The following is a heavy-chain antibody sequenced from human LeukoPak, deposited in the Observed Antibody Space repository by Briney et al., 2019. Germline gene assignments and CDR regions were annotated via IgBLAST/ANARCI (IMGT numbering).Heavy chain of an antibody. Sequence: GGSLRHSCAASGFTFSSYAMSWVRQAPGKGLEWVSAISGSGGSTYYADSVKGRSTISRDNSKNTLYLQMNSLRADDTAVYYCAKAVVVVAATRNYFDYWGQGTLVTVSS. V-gene: IGHV3-23*01. J-gene: IGHJ4*02. D-gene: IGHD2-15*01. CDR1: GFTFSSYA. CDR2: ISGSGGST. CDR3: AKAVVVVAATRNYFDY.